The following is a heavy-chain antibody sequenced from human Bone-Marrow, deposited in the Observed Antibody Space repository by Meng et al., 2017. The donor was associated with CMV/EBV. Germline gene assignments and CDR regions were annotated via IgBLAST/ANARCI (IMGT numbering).Heavy chain of an antibody. CDR1: GFTFSSYW. CDR3: ARTYYDFWSGYLHYFDY. J-gene: IGHJ4*02. V-gene: IGHV3-7*01. CDR2: IKQDGSEK. Sequence: LSLTCAASGFTFSSYWMSWVRQAPGKGLEWVANIKQDGSEKYYVDSVKGRFTISRDNAKNSLYLQMNSLRAEDTAVYYCARTYYDFWSGYLHYFDYWGQGTRVTGSS. D-gene: IGHD3-3*01.